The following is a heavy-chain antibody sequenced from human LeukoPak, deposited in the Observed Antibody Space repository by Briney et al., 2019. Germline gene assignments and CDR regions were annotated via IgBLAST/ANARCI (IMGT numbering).Heavy chain of an antibody. CDR1: GFTFSSYG. CDR2: IRYDGSNK. CDR3: AKDWAYNYYYDSSGYLMRVGY. Sequence: GGSLRLSCAASGFTFSSYGMHWVRQAPGKGLEWVAFIRYDGSNKYYADSVKGRFTISRDNSKNTLYLQMNSLRAEDTAVYYCAKDWAYNYYYDSSGYLMRVGYWGQGTLVTVSS. V-gene: IGHV3-30*02. D-gene: IGHD3-22*01. J-gene: IGHJ4*02.